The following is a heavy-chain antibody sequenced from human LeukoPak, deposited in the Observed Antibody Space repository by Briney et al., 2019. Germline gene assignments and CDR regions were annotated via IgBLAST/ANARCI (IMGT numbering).Heavy chain of an antibody. Sequence: SETLSLTCTVSGASINDYYWSWIRQPPGEGLEWIGYMYHSGSTNYNPSLKRRVTISGDTSKNQVSLNLRSMSAADTAVYYCARISAETGIDPWGQGTLVTVSS. V-gene: IGHV4-59*01. D-gene: IGHD6-6*01. J-gene: IGHJ5*02. CDR2: MYHSGST. CDR1: GASINDYY. CDR3: ARISAETGIDP.